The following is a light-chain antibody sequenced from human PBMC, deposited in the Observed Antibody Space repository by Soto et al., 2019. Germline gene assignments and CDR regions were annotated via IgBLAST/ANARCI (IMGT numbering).Light chain of an antibody. CDR3: CSYAGARTYVL. Sequence: QSALSQPASVSGSPGQSITISCTGSASDVGSYNLVSWYQQHPGKAPKLVIYEVTKRPSGISSRFSGSKSGITASLTISGLQAEEGGDYYCCSYAGARTYVLFGGGTKVTVL. CDR1: ASDVGSYNL. J-gene: IGLJ3*02. CDR2: EVT. V-gene: IGLV2-23*02.